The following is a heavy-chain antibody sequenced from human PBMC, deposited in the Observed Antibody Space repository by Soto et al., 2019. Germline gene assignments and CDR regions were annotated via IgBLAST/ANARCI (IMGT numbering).Heavy chain of an antibody. CDR1: DNTFIGYY. V-gene: IGHV1-2*02. Sequence: GASVKVSCPASDNTFIGYYLHWVRQAPGQGLEWMGWISPYSGDTDSAQKFQGRVTLTRDTSTRTVYMELSRLTSDDTAVYYCAGAGPTPSFKHWGKGYLVTVYS. J-gene: IGHJ1*01. CDR2: ISPYSGDT. D-gene: IGHD1-1*01. CDR3: AGAGPTPSFKH.